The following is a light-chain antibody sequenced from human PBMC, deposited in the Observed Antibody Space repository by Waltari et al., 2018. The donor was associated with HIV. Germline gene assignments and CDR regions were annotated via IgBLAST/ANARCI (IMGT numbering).Light chain of an antibody. J-gene: IGLJ2*01. Sequence: QSVLTQPPSVSAAPGQKVIIHRSGSSPNFGNGFVSWYQHLPGAAPKLLIYDNNKRPSGISDRFSGSKSGTSATLGITGLQTGDEGDYYCGTWDRSLSGAVFGGGTKLTVL. V-gene: IGLV1-51*01. CDR2: DNN. CDR3: GTWDRSLSGAV. CDR1: SPNFGNGF.